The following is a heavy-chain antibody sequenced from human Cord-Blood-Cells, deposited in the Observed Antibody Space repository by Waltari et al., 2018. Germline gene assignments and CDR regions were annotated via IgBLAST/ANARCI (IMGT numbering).Heavy chain of an antibody. Sequence: QLQLQESGPGLVKPSETLSLTCTVSGGSISSSSYYWGWIRQPPGKGLEWIGSIYYSGSTYYNPSLKSRVTISVDTSKNQFSLKLSSVTAADTAVYYCARDNLGGLVDYWGQGTLVTVSS. D-gene: IGHD6-19*01. CDR1: GGSISSSSYY. V-gene: IGHV4-39*02. J-gene: IGHJ4*02. CDR3: ARDNLGGLVDY. CDR2: IYYSGST.